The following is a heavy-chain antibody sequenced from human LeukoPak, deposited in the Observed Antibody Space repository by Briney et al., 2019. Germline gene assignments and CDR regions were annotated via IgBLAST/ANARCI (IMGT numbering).Heavy chain of an antibody. CDR2: IYYGQTI. J-gene: IGHJ5*01. D-gene: IGHD4/OR15-4a*01. Sequence: SEALSLTCTISAASISSSSHHWGWIRQSPGKGLEWIGSIYYGQTIYYNPSLNSRVTISVVTSKDHFTLQLNSVTAADTAVYYCVRHDGRGGATMGAFDSRGQGSLVTVSS. CDR1: AASISSSSHH. CDR3: VRHDGRGGATMGAFDS. V-gene: IGHV4-39*01.